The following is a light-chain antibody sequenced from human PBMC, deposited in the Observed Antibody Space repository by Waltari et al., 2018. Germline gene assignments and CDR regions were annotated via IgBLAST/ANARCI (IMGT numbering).Light chain of an antibody. J-gene: IGKJ4*01. CDR2: AAS. Sequence: DIQMTQSPSSLSASVGDRVTITCRASQSISSYLNWYQQKPGKAPKLLIYAASSLQSGVPSRFSGSGSGTDFTLTISSLQPEGFATYYCQQSYSTPPGLTFGGGTKVEIK. V-gene: IGKV1-39*01. CDR1: QSISSY. CDR3: QQSYSTPPGLT.